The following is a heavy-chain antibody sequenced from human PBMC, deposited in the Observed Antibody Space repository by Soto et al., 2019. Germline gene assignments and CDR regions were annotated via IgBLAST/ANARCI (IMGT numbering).Heavy chain of an antibody. CDR3: AKDRAWGGAPRTLWDFAL. D-gene: IGHD6-6*01. J-gene: IGHJ2*01. CDR1: GFTFDDYV. V-gene: IGHV3-9*01. Sequence: EVQLVESGGGLVRPGRSLRLSCAASGFTFDDYVMHWVRQAPGKGLEWVSSISWDSGSIDYADSVKGRFTISRDNAKNSLYLQMTSLRTDDTAFYYCAKDRAWGGAPRTLWDFALWGRGTLVTVSS. CDR2: ISWDSGSI.